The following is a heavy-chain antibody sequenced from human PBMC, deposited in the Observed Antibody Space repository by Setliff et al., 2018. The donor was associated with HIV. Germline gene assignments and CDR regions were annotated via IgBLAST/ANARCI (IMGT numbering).Heavy chain of an antibody. J-gene: IGHJ4*02. CDR2: MNPNSGNT. V-gene: IGHV1-8*02. D-gene: IGHD4-4*01. CDR1: RGTFSSYA. Sequence: ASVKVSCKASRGTFSSYAISWVRQAPGQGLEWMGWMNPNSGNTGYAQKFQGRVTLTRHTSISTAYMELSSLRSEETAVYSCARVATVSHPGDYFDYWGQGTLVTVSS. CDR3: ARVATVSHPGDYFDY.